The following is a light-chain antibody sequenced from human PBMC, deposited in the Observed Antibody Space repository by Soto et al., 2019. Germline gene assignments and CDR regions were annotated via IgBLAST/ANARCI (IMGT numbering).Light chain of an antibody. CDR3: QQYNNWPPWT. Sequence: EIVLTQSPGTLSLSPGERATLSCRASQSVSSSYLAWYQQKPGQAPRLLIHSASTRATGIPARFSGSGSGTDFTLTISSLLSEDFAVYYCQQYNNWPPWTFGQGTKVDI. CDR1: QSVSSSY. CDR2: SAS. V-gene: IGKV3-15*01. J-gene: IGKJ1*01.